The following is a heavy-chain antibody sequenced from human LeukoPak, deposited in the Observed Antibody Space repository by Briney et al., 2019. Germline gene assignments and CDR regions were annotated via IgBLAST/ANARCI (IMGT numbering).Heavy chain of an antibody. CDR3: AKDRGSGWYPNWFDP. J-gene: IGHJ5*02. CDR2: ISYDGSNK. D-gene: IGHD6-19*01. V-gene: IGHV3-30*18. Sequence: GGSLRLSCAASGFTFSSYGMHWVRQAPGKGLEWVAVISYDGSNKYYADSVKGRFTISRDNTKNTLYLQMNSLRAEDTAVYYCAKDRGSGWYPNWFDPWGQGTLVTVSS. CDR1: GFTFSSYG.